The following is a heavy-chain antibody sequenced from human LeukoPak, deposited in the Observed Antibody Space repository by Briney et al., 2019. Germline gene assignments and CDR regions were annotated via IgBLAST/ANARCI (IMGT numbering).Heavy chain of an antibody. CDR3: ARDYGGKFDY. CDR2: INHSGST. Sequence: PSETLSLTCAVYGGSFSGYYWSWIRQPPGKGLEWIGEINHSGSTNYNPSLKSRVTISVDTSKNQFSLKLSSVTAADTAVYYCARDYGGKFDYWGQGTLVTVSS. J-gene: IGHJ4*02. CDR1: GGSFSGYY. D-gene: IGHD4-23*01. V-gene: IGHV4-34*01.